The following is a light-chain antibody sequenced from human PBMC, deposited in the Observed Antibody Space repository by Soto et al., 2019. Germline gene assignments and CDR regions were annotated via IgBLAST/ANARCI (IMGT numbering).Light chain of an antibody. J-gene: IGKJ1*01. V-gene: IGKV3-20*01. CDR3: QQYGSSRWT. CDR2: GAS. CDR1: QSVSSSY. Sequence: EIVLTQSPGTLSLSPGERATLSCRARQSVSSSYLAWYQQKPGQAPRLLIYGASSRATGIPDRFSGSGSGTDCTLTISRLEPEYFAVYYFQQYGSSRWTFGQGTKVEIK.